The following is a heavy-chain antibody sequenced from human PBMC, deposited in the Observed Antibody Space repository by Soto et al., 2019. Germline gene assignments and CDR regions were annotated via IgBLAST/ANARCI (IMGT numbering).Heavy chain of an antibody. CDR3: AGGANGFWSGYYHLNFDY. CDR1: GGSISSSSYY. V-gene: IGHV4-39*01. Sequence: QLQLQESGPGLVKPSETLSLTCTVSGGSISSSSYYWGWIRQPPGKGLEWIGSIYYSGSTYYNPSLKSRVTLSVDTSNNQSSLQLSSVTAADTAVYYCAGGANGFWSGYYHLNFDYWGQGTLVTVSS. CDR2: IYYSGST. J-gene: IGHJ4*02. D-gene: IGHD3-3*01.